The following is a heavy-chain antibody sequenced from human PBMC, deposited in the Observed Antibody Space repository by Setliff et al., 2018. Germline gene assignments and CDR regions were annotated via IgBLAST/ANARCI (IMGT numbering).Heavy chain of an antibody. Sequence: GASVKVSCKASGYKFADYGITWVRQAPGQGLEWIGWIGVYTGKTYYAHKFQDRVTMTTDTSTGTAYLELRSLTSDDTAVYYCSRLVRYCTTTTCQRASGDDYWGQGTLVTVSS. J-gene: IGHJ4*02. CDR1: GYKFADYG. CDR2: IGVYTGKT. D-gene: IGHD2-8*01. V-gene: IGHV1-18*01. CDR3: SRLVRYCTTTTCQRASGDDY.